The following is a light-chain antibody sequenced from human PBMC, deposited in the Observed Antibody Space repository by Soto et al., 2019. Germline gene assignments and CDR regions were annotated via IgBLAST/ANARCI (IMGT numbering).Light chain of an antibody. Sequence: AIRMTQSPSSFSASTGDRVTITCRAGQGISSYLAWYQQKPGKAPKLLIYAASTFQSGVPSRFSGSGSGTDFTLTIICLQSEDFATYYCQQYYSYPRSFGPGTKVDIK. V-gene: IGKV1-8*01. CDR3: QQYYSYPRS. CDR2: AAS. J-gene: IGKJ3*01. CDR1: QGISSY.